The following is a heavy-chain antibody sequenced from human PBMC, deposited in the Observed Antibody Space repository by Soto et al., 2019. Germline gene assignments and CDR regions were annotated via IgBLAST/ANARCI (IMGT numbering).Heavy chain of an antibody. Sequence: GGSLRLSCAASGFTFSSYAMHWVRQAPGKGLEWVAVISYDGSNKYYADSVKGRFTISRDNSKNTLYLQMNSLRAEDTAVYYCARVYDGYLDYWGQGTLVTVSS. CDR2: ISYDGSNK. V-gene: IGHV3-30-3*01. J-gene: IGHJ4*02. CDR1: GFTFSSYA. CDR3: ARVYDGYLDY. D-gene: IGHD3-3*01.